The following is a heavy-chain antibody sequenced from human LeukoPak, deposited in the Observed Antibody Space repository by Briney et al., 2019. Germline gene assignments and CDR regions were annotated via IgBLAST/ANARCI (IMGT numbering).Heavy chain of an antibody. Sequence: ASVKVSCKTSGYTFTTYGVSWLRQAPGQGLEWMGWISAHKGDTEYAQKFQGRVTMTTDTSTSTAYMELRSLRSDDTAVYYCATDGSGSYALDYWGQGTLVTVSS. V-gene: IGHV1-18*01. D-gene: IGHD1-26*01. CDR1: GYTFTTYG. CDR2: ISAHKGDT. CDR3: ATDGSGSYALDY. J-gene: IGHJ4*02.